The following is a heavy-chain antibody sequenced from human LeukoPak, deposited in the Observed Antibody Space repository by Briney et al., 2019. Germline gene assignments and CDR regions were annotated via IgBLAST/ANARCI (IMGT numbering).Heavy chain of an antibody. CDR1: GFTFSSYA. CDR2: ISYDGSNK. D-gene: IGHD3-10*01. V-gene: IGHV3-30-3*01. Sequence: GGSLRLSCAASGFTFSSYAMHWVRQAPGKGLEWVAVISYDGSNKYYADSVKGRFTISRDNAKNSLYLQMNSLRAEDTAVYYCARESYYGSGSYLRPVGYYYGMDVWGQGTTVTVSS. J-gene: IGHJ6*02. CDR3: ARESYYGSGSYLRPVGYYYGMDV.